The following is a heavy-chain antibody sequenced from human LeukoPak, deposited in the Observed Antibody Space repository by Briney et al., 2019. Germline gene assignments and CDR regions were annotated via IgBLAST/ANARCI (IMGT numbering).Heavy chain of an antibody. V-gene: IGHV1-8*01. J-gene: IGHJ4*02. CDR3: ARGAGDTAMVRD. CDR1: GYTFTSYD. CDR2: MNPNSGNT. Sequence: ASVKVSCKASGYTFTSYDINWVRQATGQGLEWMGWMNPNSGNTGYAQKFQGRVTMTRNTSISTAYMELSSLRSEDTAVYYRARGAGDTAMVRDWGQGTLVTVSS. D-gene: IGHD5-18*01.